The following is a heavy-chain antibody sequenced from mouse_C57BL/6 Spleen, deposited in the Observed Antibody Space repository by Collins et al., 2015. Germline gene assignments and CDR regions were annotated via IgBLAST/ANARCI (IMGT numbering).Heavy chain of an antibody. CDR1: GYTFTDYA. Sequence: QVQLQQSGAELVRPGVSVKISCKGSGYTFTDYAMHWVKQSHAKSLEWIGVISTYYGDASYNQKFKGKATMTVDKSSSTAYMELARLTSEDSAIYYCARAYYGSIPFDYWGQGTTLTVSS. CDR2: ISTYYGDA. V-gene: IGHV1S137*01. J-gene: IGHJ2*01. D-gene: IGHD1-1*01. CDR3: ARAYYGSIPFDY.